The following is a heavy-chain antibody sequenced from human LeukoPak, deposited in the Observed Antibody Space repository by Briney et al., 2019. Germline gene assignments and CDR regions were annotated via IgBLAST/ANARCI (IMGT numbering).Heavy chain of an antibody. J-gene: IGHJ4*02. D-gene: IGHD3-22*01. V-gene: IGHV4-31*03. CDR1: GGSISSGGYY. CDR3: ARSGAGSISYYYDSSGYYDY. CDR2: IYYSGST. Sequence: SQTLSLTCTVSGGSISSGGYYWSWIRQHPGKGLEWIGYIYYSGSTYYNPSLESRVTISVDTSKNQFSLKLSSVTAADTAVYYCARSGAGSISYYYDSSGYYDYWGQGTLVTVSS.